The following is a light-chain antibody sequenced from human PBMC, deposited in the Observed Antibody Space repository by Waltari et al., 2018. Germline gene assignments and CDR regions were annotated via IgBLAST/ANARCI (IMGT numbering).Light chain of an antibody. J-gene: IGKJ1*01. CDR2: GAS. CDR3: QHYVRLPAT. V-gene: IGKV3-20*01. Sequence: SVFSHSPPTLPLSLGDRAPTPCRASQSVGRSLAWYQQTPGQAPRPPNYGASSRATGIPDRFSGSGSGTDFSHTCSRQEPEDFAVYFCQHYVRLPATFGQGTKVAI. CDR1: QSVGRS.